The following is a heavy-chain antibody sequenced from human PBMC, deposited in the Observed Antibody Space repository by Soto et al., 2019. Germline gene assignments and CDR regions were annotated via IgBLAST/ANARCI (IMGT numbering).Heavy chain of an antibody. J-gene: IGHJ4*02. D-gene: IGHD2-15*01. CDR2: IWNDGSTE. Sequence: PGGSLRLSCAASGFTFSNYAMHWVRQAPGKGLERVAVIWNDGSTEYCADSVKGRFTISRDTAKSAMFLQMNSLTVEDTARYFCARDYCTGSSCYSFDTWGQGALVTVSS. CDR3: ARDYCTGSSCYSFDT. CDR1: GFTFSNYA. V-gene: IGHV3-33*01.